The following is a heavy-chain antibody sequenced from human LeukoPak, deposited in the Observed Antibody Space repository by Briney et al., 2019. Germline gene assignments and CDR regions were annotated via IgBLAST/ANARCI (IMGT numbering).Heavy chain of an antibody. CDR1: GDSISSGDYY. CDR3: ARKNVGYRSGQLDY. V-gene: IGHV4-61*02. CDR2: ISSSGST. J-gene: IGHJ4*02. Sequence: SETLSLTCTVSGDSISSGDYYWSWIRQPAGKGLEWIGRISSSGSTNYNPSLKSRVTISVDTSKNQFSLKLSSVTAADTAVYYCARKNVGYRSGQLDYWGQGTLVTVSS. D-gene: IGHD6-19*01.